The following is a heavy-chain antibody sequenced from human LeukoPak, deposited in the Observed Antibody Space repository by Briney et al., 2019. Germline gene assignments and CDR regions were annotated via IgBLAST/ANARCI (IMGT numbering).Heavy chain of an antibody. V-gene: IGHV3-23*01. CDR1: GFTFRGYA. J-gene: IGHJ5*02. CDR3: AKDRGVTKNWFDP. CDR2: ISASGYGDGA. D-gene: IGHD3-10*01. Sequence: GGSLRLSCTASGFTFRGYAMGWVRQAPGKGLEWVSSISASGYGDGAYYADSVKGRFAISRDDAKSTVFLQMNSLRAEDTAVYYCAKDRGVTKNWFDPWGQGTLVTVSP.